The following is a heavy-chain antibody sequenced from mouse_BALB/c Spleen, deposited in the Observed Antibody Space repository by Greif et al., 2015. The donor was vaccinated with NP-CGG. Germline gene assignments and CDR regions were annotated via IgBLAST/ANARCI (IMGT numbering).Heavy chain of an antibody. J-gene: IGHJ2*01. Sequence: EVMLVESGGGLVQPGGSRKLSCAASGFTFSSFGMHWVRQAPEKGLEWVAYISSGSSTIYYADTVKGRFTISRDNPKNTLFLQMTSLRSEDTAMYYCAVNHYYGYNYWGQGTTLTVSS. D-gene: IGHD1-2*01. CDR2: ISSGSSTI. CDR1: GFTFSSFG. V-gene: IGHV5-17*02. CDR3: AVNHYYGYNY.